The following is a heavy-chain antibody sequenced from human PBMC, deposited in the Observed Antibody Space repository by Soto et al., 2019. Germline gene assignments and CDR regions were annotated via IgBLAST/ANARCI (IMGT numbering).Heavy chain of an antibody. CDR2: IKQDGSEK. Sequence: GGSLRLSCAASGFTFSSYWMSWVRQAPGKGLEWVANIKQDGSEKYYVDSVKGRFTISRDNAKNSLYLQMNSLRAEDTAVYYCARDWAGDIVVVVAAKVAFDIWGQGTMVTVSS. D-gene: IGHD2-15*01. V-gene: IGHV3-7*01. CDR1: GFTFSSYW. CDR3: ARDWAGDIVVVVAAKVAFDI. J-gene: IGHJ3*02.